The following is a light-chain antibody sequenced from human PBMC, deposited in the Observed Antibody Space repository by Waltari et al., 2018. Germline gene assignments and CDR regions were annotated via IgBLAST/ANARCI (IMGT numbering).Light chain of an antibody. CDR3: QQYYSTPLA. V-gene: IGKV4-1*01. CDR1: QSVLNSSNNKKY. Sequence: DIVMTQSPDSLAVSLGERATINRNSSQSVLNSSNNKKYLAWYQQKPGQPPKLLIYWASTRESGVPDRFSGSGSGTDFTLTVSSLQAEDVAVYYCQQYYSTPLAFGGGTKVEI. J-gene: IGKJ4*01. CDR2: WAS.